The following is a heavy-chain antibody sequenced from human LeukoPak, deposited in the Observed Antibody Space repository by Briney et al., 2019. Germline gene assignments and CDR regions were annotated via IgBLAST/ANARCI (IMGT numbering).Heavy chain of an antibody. CDR2: INPNSGGT. D-gene: IGHD3-3*01. Sequence: ASVKVSCKASGYTFTGYYMHWVRQAPGQGLEWMGWINPNSGGTNHAQKFQGRVTMTRDTSISTAYMELSRLRSDDTAVYYCARDRGYGFWSGYYGFYFDYWGQGTLVTVSS. V-gene: IGHV1-2*02. CDR3: ARDRGYGFWSGYYGFYFDY. J-gene: IGHJ4*02. CDR1: GYTFTGYY.